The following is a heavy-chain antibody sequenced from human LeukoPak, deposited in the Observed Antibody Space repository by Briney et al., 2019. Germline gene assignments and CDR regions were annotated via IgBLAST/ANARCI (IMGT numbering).Heavy chain of an antibody. CDR3: ARGGSYSFDY. D-gene: IGHD1-26*01. Sequence: SQTLSLTCAISGDTFSSNSAAWRRIRQSPSRGLEWLGSTYHRSKWYNDYAQSVIGRISVNPDTPKNQFSLQLNSVTPEDTAVYYSARGGSYSFDYWGQGTLVTVSS. V-gene: IGHV6-1*01. CDR1: GDTFSSNSAA. J-gene: IGHJ4*02. CDR2: TYHRSKWYN.